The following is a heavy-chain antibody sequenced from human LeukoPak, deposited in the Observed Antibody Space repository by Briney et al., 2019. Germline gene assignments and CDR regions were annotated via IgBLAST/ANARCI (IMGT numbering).Heavy chain of an antibody. V-gene: IGHV4-39*01. CDR2: IYYSGSM. CDR3: ARTRYYYNSRSYGAPYYFDY. J-gene: IGHJ4*02. CDR1: GGSISSSSYY. D-gene: IGHD3-10*01. Sequence: SETLSLTCTVSGGSISSSSYYWGWIRQPPGKGLEWIGTIYYSGSMFYNPSLKSRVTISVDTSKNQFSLKLSSVTAADTAVYYCARTRYYYNSRSYGAPYYFDYWGQGTPVTVSS.